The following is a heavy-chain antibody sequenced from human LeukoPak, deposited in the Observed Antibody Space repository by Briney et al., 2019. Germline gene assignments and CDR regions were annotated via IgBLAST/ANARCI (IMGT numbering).Heavy chain of an antibody. Sequence: GGSLRLSCAASGFTFSSYAMSWVRQAPGKGLEWVSAISGSGGSTYYADSVKGRFTISRDNSKNTLYLQMNSLRAEDTAVYYCAKDVLYCSSTSCYDGDAFDIWGQGTMVTVSS. CDR1: GFTFSSYA. V-gene: IGHV3-23*01. CDR3: AKDVLYCSSTSCYDGDAFDI. CDR2: ISGSGGST. J-gene: IGHJ3*02. D-gene: IGHD2-2*01.